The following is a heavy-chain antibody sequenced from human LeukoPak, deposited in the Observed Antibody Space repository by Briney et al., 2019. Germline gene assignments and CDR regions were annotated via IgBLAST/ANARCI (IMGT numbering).Heavy chain of an antibody. D-gene: IGHD3-10*01. J-gene: IGHJ4*02. Sequence: SETLSLTCAVYGGSFSGYYWSWIRQPPGKGLEWIGEINHSGSTNYNPSLKSRVTISVDTSKNQFSLKLSSVTAADTAVYYCARDPNYGSGSYYPFDYWGQGTLVTVSS. V-gene: IGHV4-34*01. CDR3: ARDPNYGSGSYYPFDY. CDR1: GGSFSGYY. CDR2: INHSGST.